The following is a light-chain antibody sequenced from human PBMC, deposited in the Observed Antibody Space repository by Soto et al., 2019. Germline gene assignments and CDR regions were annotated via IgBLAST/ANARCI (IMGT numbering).Light chain of an antibody. CDR1: QNVYNN. CDR3: QQCRNWPLT. Sequence: EIVMTQSPATLSVSPGEGATLSCKASQNVYNNLAWYQQRPGQPPRLLIYDASTRATVISARFSGSGYGTDFTLTISSLQSEEFGVYFCQQCRNWPLTFGGGTQVEIK. CDR2: DAS. V-gene: IGKV3-15*01. J-gene: IGKJ4*01.